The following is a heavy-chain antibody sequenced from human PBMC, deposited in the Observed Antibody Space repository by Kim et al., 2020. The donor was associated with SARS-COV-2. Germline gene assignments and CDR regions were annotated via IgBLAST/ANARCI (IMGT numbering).Heavy chain of an antibody. J-gene: IGHJ4*02. CDR3: ARCHVDTAMD. V-gene: IGHV4-31*02. CDR2: T. Sequence: TYYNPTLKSRVTVSVDTSKYQLALRLSSVTAADTAVYSCARCHVDTAMDWGQGTLVTVSS. D-gene: IGHD5-18*01.